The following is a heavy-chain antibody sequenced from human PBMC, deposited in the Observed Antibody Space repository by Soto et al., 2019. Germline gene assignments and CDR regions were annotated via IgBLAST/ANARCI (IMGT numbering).Heavy chain of an antibody. V-gene: IGHV4-59*12. Sequence: SETLSLTCTVSGGSISGYYWSWIRQPPGKGLEWIGYMYNTGSTVYNPSFKSRVTISVDTSKNQFSLKLNSVTAADTAVYYCARDVGSSHGPGHPHYFDYWGQGTLVTVSS. CDR3: ARDVGSSHGPGHPHYFDY. CDR1: GGSISGYY. J-gene: IGHJ4*02. CDR2: MYNTGST. D-gene: IGHD2-2*01.